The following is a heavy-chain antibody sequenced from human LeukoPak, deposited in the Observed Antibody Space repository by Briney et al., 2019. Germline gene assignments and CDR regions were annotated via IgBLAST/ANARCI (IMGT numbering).Heavy chain of an antibody. CDR1: GFTFSSYA. V-gene: IGHV3-23*01. CDR3: AKSGLDYYYGMDV. Sequence: GGSLRLSCAASGFTFSSYAMSWVRQAPGKGLEWVSAISGSGGNTYYADSVRGRFTISRDNSKNTLYLQMNSLRPEDTAVYYCAKSGLDYYYGMDVWGQGTTVTVSS. CDR2: ISGSGGNT. D-gene: IGHD6-25*01. J-gene: IGHJ6*02.